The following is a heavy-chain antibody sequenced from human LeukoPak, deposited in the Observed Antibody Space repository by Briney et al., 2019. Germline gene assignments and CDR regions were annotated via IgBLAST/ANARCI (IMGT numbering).Heavy chain of an antibody. J-gene: IGHJ4*02. CDR3: ARYRGGGDYDF. CDR1: GFTFSSYA. Sequence: GRSLRLSCAASGFTFSSYAMHWVRLAPGKGLEWVAVISYDGSNKYYADSVNGRFTISRDNAKNSLYLQMNSLRAEDTAVYFCARYRGGGDYDFWGQGTLVTVSS. D-gene: IGHD4-17*01. CDR2: ISYDGSNK. V-gene: IGHV3-30-3*01.